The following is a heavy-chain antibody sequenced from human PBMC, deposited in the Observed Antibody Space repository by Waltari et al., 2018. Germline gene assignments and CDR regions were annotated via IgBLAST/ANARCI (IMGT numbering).Heavy chain of an antibody. J-gene: IGHJ4*02. V-gene: IGHV1-69*12. CDR1: GGTFSSYA. D-gene: IGHD3-9*01. CDR3: ARANRPHYDILTGGHLLDY. CDR2: IIPIFGTA. Sequence: QVQLVQSGAEVKKPGSSVKVSCKASGGTFSSYAISWVRQAPGQGLEWMGGIIPIFGTANYAQKFQGRVTITADESTSTAYMELSSLRSEDTAVYYCARANRPHYDILTGGHLLDYWGQGTLVTVSS.